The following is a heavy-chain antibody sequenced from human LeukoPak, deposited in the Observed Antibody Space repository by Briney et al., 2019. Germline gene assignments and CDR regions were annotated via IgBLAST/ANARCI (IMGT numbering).Heavy chain of an antibody. J-gene: IGHJ4*02. Sequence: SETLSLTCTVSGGSISSGDYYWRWIRQPPGKGLEWIGNIYYSGSTYYNPSLKSRVTISADTSKNQFSLKLRSVTAADTAVYYCAGGVTTGPVEYWGQGTLVTVSS. CDR2: IYYSGST. CDR3: AGGVTTGPVEY. D-gene: IGHD2-21*02. V-gene: IGHV4-30-4*01. CDR1: GGSISSGDYY.